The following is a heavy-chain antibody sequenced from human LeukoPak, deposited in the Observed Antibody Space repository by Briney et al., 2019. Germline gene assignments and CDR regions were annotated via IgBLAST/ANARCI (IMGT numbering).Heavy chain of an antibody. CDR2: ISAYNGNT. CDR3: ARSHKLEPALEH. J-gene: IGHJ1*01. D-gene: IGHD1-1*01. CDR1: GYTFTNYG. Sequence: EASVKVSCKASGYTFTNYGITWVRQVPGQGLEWMGWISAYNGNTNYAQKLQGRVTMTTDTSTSTAYMELRSLRSDDTAVYYCARSHKLEPALEHRGQGTLVTVSS. V-gene: IGHV1-18*01.